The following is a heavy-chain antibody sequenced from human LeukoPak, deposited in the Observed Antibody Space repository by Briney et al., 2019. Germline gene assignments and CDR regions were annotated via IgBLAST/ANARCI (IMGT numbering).Heavy chain of an antibody. CDR3: AKIRYCSSTSCYFGWFDP. D-gene: IGHD2-2*01. J-gene: IGHJ5*02. CDR2: ISGSGGST. V-gene: IGHV3-23*01. Sequence: GGSLRLSCAASGFTFSSYAMSWVCQAPGKGLEWVSAISGSGGSTYYADSVKGRFTISRDNSKNTLYLQMNSLRAEDTAVYYCAKIRYCSSTSCYFGWFDPWGQGTLVTVSS. CDR1: GFTFSSYA.